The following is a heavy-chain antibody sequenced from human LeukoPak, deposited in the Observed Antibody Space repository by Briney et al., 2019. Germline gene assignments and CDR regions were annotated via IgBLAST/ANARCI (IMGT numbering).Heavy chain of an antibody. V-gene: IGHV1-8*01. CDR2: MNPNSGNT. D-gene: IGHD2-2*02. J-gene: IGHJ5*02. CDR1: GFTFTSYD. Sequence: ASLKVSCKASGFTFTSYDFNWVRQATGQGLEWTGWMNPNSGNTGYAQKFQGRVTITADESTSTAYMELSSLRSEDTAVYYCARDAYTSWFDPWGQGTLVTVSS. CDR3: ARDAYTSWFDP.